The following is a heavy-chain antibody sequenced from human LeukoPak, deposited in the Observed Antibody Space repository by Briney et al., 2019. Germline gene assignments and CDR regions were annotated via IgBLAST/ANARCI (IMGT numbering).Heavy chain of an antibody. V-gene: IGHV1-2*02. CDR3: ARAAKYSGIFS. Sequence: GASVKVSCKASEYRFTDYYLHWVRQAPGEGLEWMGWINPNSGVTKYAQEFKDRVSMTRDTSISTAYMELSSLRSDDMAVYYCARAAKYSGIFSWGQGTLVTVSS. D-gene: IGHD1-26*01. J-gene: IGHJ4*02. CDR1: EYRFTDYY. CDR2: INPNSGVT.